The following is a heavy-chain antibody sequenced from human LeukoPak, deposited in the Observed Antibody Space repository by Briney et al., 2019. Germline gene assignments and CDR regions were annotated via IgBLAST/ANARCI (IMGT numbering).Heavy chain of an antibody. CDR2: IDYSGNT. CDR3: ARLPSWGSDAFDI. V-gene: IGHV4-39*01. Sequence: SETLSLTCTVSGGSISSSGYCWGWIRQPPGKGLEWIGSIDYSGNTNYNPSLKSRVTIAVDMSKNQFSLKLSSVTAADTAVYYCARLPSWGSDAFDIWGQGTMVTVSS. J-gene: IGHJ3*02. CDR1: GGSISSSGYC. D-gene: IGHD3-16*01.